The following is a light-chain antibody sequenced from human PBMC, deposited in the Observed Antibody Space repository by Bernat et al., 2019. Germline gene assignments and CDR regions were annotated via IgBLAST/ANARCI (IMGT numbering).Light chain of an antibody. CDR2: DVS. CDR3: GSYTSSSTLV. CDR1: SSDVGSYNY. J-gene: IGLJ3*02. Sequence: QSALTQPASVSGSPGQSITISCTGTSSDVGSYNYVSWYQQHPGKAPKLMIYDVSDRPSGVSNRFSGSKSGNTASLTISRLQAEDEADYFCGSYTSSSTLVFGGGTKLTVL. V-gene: IGLV2-14*03.